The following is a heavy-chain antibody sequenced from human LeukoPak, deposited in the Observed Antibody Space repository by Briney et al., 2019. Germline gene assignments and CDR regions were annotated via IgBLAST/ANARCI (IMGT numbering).Heavy chain of an antibody. CDR3: ASSHYDYVWGSYRYFYFDY. D-gene: IGHD3-16*02. Sequence: ASVKVSCKASGYTFTSYAMNWVRQAPGQGLEWMGWINTNTGNPTYAQGFTGRFVFSLDTSVSTAYLQISSLKAEDTAVYYCASSHYDYVWGSYRYFYFDYWGQGTLVTVSS. CDR1: GYTFTSYA. CDR2: INTNTGNP. V-gene: IGHV7-4-1*02. J-gene: IGHJ4*02.